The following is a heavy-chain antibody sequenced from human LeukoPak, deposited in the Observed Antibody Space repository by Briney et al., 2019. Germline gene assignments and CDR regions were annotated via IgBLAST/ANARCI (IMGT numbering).Heavy chain of an antibody. V-gene: IGHV4-59*01. CDR1: GGPISSYY. CDR2: IYHSGST. CDR3: ARGASGKGGATFYFDY. D-gene: IGHD1-26*01. Sequence: SETLSLTCTVSGGPISSYYWSWIRQPPGKGLEWIGYIYHSGSTNYNPSLKSRVTISVDTSKNQFSLKLSSVTAADTAVYYCARGASGKGGATFYFDYWGQGTLVTVSS. J-gene: IGHJ4*02.